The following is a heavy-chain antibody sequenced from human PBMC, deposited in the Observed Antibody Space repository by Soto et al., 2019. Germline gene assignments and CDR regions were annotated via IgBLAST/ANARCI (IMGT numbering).Heavy chain of an antibody. Sequence: QVQLVESGGGVVQPGRSLRLSCAASGFTFSSYAMHWVRQAPGKGLEWVAVISYDGSNKYYADSVKGRFTISRDNYKNTVHLQMNSLRAEDTGVYYCARDRGSTGYFDYWGQGTLVTVSS. D-gene: IGHD3-16*01. CDR1: GFTFSSYA. CDR2: ISYDGSNK. J-gene: IGHJ4*02. V-gene: IGHV3-30-3*01. CDR3: ARDRGSTGYFDY.